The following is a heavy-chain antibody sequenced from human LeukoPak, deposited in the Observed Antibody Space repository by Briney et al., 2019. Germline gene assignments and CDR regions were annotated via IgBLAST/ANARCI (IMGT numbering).Heavy chain of an antibody. CDR2: IIPLFGAA. J-gene: IGHJ6*03. CDR1: GGTFSNYA. V-gene: IGHV1-69*06. D-gene: IGHD5-12*01. Sequence: SVKVSCKASGGTFSNYAINWVRQAPGQGLEWMGGIIPLFGAANYAQKFQGRVTITADKSTSTAYMELSSLRSEDTAVYYCARGPWICGPYYYYMDVWGKGTTVTISS. CDR3: ARGPWICGPYYYYMDV.